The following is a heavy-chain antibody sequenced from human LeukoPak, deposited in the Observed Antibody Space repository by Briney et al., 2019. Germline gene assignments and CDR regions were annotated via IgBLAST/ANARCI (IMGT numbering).Heavy chain of an antibody. J-gene: IGHJ4*02. CDR2: INSDGSST. CDR3: ARVTVTRGNFDY. D-gene: IGHD4-17*01. Sequence: GGSLRLSRAASGFTFSSYSMNWVRQAPGKGLVWVSRINSDGSSTSYADSVKGRFTIPRDNAKNTLYLQMNSLRAEDTAVYYCARVTVTRGNFDYWGQGTLVTVSS. CDR1: GFTFSSYS. V-gene: IGHV3-74*01.